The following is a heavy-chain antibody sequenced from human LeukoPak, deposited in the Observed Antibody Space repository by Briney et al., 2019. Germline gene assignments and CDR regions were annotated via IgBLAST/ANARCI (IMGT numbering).Heavy chain of an antibody. V-gene: IGHV4-59*02. J-gene: IGHJ4*02. CDR2: MYYSGST. CDR1: GDSVSRNS. Sequence: SQTLSLTCAISGDSVSRNSWSWIRQPPGKGLEWIGYMYYSGSTNYNPSLKSRVTISLDTPKNQFSLRLNSVTAADTAVYYCARGVAGYGPYDYWGQGTLVTVSS. CDR3: ARGVAGYGPYDY. D-gene: IGHD5-12*01.